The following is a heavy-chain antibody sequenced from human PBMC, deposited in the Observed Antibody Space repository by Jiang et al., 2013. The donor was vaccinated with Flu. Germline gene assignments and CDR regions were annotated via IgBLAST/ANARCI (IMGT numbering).Heavy chain of an antibody. CDR1: GCTFTSYH. V-gene: IGHV1-8*01. Sequence: SGAEVKKPGASVRVSCKASGCTFTSYHMKWARQATGQGLEWMQWTNPNSGNTGYTQRFQGRVSMTRNISINRAQVELSSLRSECTATHFCARHEENPLRTRNSDYWGQGTLVPV. J-gene: IGHJ4*02. D-gene: IGHD2-15*01. CDR3: ARHEENPLRTRNSDY. CDR2: TNPNSGNT.